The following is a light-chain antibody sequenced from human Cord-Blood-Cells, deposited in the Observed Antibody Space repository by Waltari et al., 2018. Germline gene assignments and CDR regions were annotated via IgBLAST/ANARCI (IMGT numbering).Light chain of an antibody. J-gene: IGKJ2*03. V-gene: IGKV1-39*01. Sequence: DIQMTHSPSSLSASVGARVTITCRASQSISSYLNWYQQKPGKAPKLLIYAASSLKSGVPSRFRGSGSGTDFTLTISSLQPEDFATYYCPQSYSTPYSFGQGTKLEIK. CDR3: PQSYSTPYS. CDR1: QSISSY. CDR2: AAS.